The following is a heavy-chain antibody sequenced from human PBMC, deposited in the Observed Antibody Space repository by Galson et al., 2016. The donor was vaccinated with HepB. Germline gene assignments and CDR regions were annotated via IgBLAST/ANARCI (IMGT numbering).Heavy chain of an antibody. J-gene: IGHJ4*02. Sequence: SLRLPCAASGFTLSNYAMSWVRQAPGKGLEWVSDISGSGITTYYADSVKGRFTISRDNSKKTVYLQMSSLRAEETAVYYCARLFGGYIDYWGQGTLVTVSS. CDR3: ARLFGGYIDY. V-gene: IGHV3-23*01. CDR1: GFTLSNYA. D-gene: IGHD3-3*01. CDR2: ISGSGITT.